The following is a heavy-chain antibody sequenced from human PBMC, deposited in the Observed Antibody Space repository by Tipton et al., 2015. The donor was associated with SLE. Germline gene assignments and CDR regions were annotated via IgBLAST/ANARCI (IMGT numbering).Heavy chain of an antibody. Sequence: SLRLSCAASGFTFSSYWMHWVRQAPGKGLEWVARIRSKYGGGTTDYAAPVNGRFTISRDDSKTTLYLYMNSLKIEDTAVYYCVTDRPDYWGQGTLVTVSS. CDR1: GFTFSSYW. J-gene: IGHJ4*02. CDR2: IRSKYGGGTT. CDR3: VTDRPDY. V-gene: IGHV3-15*01.